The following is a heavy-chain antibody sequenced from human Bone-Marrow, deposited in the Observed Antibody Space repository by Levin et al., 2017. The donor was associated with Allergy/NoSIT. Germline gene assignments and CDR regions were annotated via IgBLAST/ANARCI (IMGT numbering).Heavy chain of an antibody. V-gene: IGHV3-23*01. CDR2: VSVSGDST. CDR3: ATRAYSNNWFYFDY. D-gene: IGHD6-13*01. CDR1: GLTFRNYA. J-gene: IGHJ4*02. Sequence: GGSLRLSCVASGLTFRNYAMAWVRQAPGKGLEWVSAVSVSGDSTYYADSVKGRFTISRDNSKNTLYLQMNRLRAEDTAVYYCATRAYSNNWFYFDYWGQGTLVTVSS.